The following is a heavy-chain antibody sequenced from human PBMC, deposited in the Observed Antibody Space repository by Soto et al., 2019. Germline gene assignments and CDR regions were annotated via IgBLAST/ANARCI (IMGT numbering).Heavy chain of an antibody. D-gene: IGHD3-3*01. V-gene: IGHV3-66*01. CDR3: ALDYDFWSGYYTKDGQYYMDV. J-gene: IGHJ6*03. Sequence: GGSLRLSCAASGFTVSSNYMSWVRQAPGKGLEWVSVIYSGGSTYYADSVKGRFTISRDNSKNTLYLQMNSLRAEDTAVYYCALDYDFWSGYYTKDGQYYMDVWGKGTTVTVSS. CDR1: GFTVSSNY. CDR2: IYSGGST.